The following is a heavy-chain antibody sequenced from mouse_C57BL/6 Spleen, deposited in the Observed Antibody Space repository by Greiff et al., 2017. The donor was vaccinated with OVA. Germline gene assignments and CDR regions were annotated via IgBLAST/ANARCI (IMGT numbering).Heavy chain of an antibody. CDR3: ARNFDYYGSRYYFDY. Sequence: QVQLKQSGPGLVQPSQCLSITCTVSGFSLTSYGVHWVRQSPGKGLEWLGVIWSGGSTAYNAAFISRLSISTDKSKSQVFFKMNSLQADDTAIYYCARNFDYYGSRYYFDYWGQGTTLTVSS. V-gene: IGHV2-2*01. D-gene: IGHD1-1*01. CDR1: GFSLTSYG. CDR2: IWSGGST. J-gene: IGHJ2*01.